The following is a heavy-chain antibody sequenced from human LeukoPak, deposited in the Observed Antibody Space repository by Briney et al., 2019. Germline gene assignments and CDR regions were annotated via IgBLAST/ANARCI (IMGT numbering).Heavy chain of an antibody. CDR3: AKASAGYYYYYMDV. J-gene: IGHJ6*03. V-gene: IGHV3-21*01. Sequence: GGTLRLSCAASGFTLATYSMNWVRQAPGKGLEWVSSISSSSAYIYYADSVKGRFTISRDNSMNTLYLQMNSLRAEDTAVFYCAKASAGYYYYYMDVWGKGTTVTISS. D-gene: IGHD3-10*01. CDR1: GFTLATYS. CDR2: ISSSSAYI.